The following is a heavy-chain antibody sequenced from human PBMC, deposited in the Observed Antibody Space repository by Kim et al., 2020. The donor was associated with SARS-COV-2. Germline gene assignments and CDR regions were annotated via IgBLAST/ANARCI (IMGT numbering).Heavy chain of an antibody. CDR2: ISNTGDYQ. Sequence: GGSLRLSCAVSRFTFSTYPMSWVRQPPGKGLEWVSTISNTGDYQYYAAAMKGRSTITRDTNKNSLFLQMNIRTDEATAVYYRARDSAVGPVHYCGQG. D-gene: IGHD2-15*01. J-gene: IGHJ4*02. CDR1: RFTFSTYP. V-gene: IGHV3-21*01. CDR3: ARDSAVGPVHY.